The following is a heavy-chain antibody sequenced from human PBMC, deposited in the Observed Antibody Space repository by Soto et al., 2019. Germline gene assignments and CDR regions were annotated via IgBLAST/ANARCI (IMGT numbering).Heavy chain of an antibody. CDR1: GFTFSSYA. D-gene: IGHD6-13*01. V-gene: IGHV3-23*01. J-gene: IGHJ6*02. CDR3: AKQLVSSWYYYYGMDV. Sequence: EVQLLESGGGLVQPGGSLRLSCAASGFTFSSYAMSWVRQAPGKGLEWVSAISGSGGSTYYADSVKGRFTISRDNSKNTLYLQMNSLRAEDTAVYYCAKQLVSSWYYYYGMDVWGQGTTVTVSS. CDR2: ISGSGGST.